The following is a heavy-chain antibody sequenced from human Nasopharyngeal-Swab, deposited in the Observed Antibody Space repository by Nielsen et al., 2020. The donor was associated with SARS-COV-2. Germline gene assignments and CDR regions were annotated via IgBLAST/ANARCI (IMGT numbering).Heavy chain of an antibody. D-gene: IGHD7-27*01. CDR3: TTDLGSSGFDY. CDR2: IKSKTDGGTT. J-gene: IGHJ4*02. V-gene: IGHV3-15*07. Sequence: WIRQPPGKGLEWVGRIKSKTDGGTTDYAAPVKGRFTISRDDSKTTLYLQMNSLKTEDTAVYYCTTDLGSSGFDYWGQGTLVTVSS.